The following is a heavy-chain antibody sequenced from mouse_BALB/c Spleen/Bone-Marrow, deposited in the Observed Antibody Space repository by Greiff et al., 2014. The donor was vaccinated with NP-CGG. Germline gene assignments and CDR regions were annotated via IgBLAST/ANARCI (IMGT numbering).Heavy chain of an antibody. CDR1: GFNFKDTY. CDR3: AQGYNWAMDY. J-gene: IGHJ4*01. Sequence: EVQLQESGAELVKPGASVKLSCTTSGFNFKDTYMHWVKQRPEQGLEWIGRIDPANGNTKYDPKFQGKATITADTSSNTAYLQLSSLTSEDTAVYYCAQGYNWAMDYWGQGTSVTVSS. D-gene: IGHD4-1*02. CDR2: IDPANGNT. V-gene: IGHV14-3*02.